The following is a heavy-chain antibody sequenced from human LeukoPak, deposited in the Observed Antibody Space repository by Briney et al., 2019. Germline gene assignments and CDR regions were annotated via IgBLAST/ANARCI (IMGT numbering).Heavy chain of an antibody. J-gene: IGHJ5*01. Sequence: ASVKVSCKASGGTFSNYGFSWVRQAPGQGLEWMGGTIPFFGSANYAQKFQGRVTIKADKSTNTASMELSSLKSEDTAVYFCARDMGLTGTTVWFDSWGQGTLVIVFS. CDR1: GGTFSNYG. V-gene: IGHV1-69*06. CDR2: TIPFFGSA. D-gene: IGHD1-20*01. CDR3: ARDMGLTGTTVWFDS.